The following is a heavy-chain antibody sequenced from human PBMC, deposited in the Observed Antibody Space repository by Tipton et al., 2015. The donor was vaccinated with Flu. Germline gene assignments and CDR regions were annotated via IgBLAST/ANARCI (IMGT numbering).Heavy chain of an antibody. Sequence: SLRLSCAASGFTFSGYEMNWVRQAPGKGLEWVSYISSSGSTIYYADSVKGRFTISRDNAKNSLYLQMNSLRAEDTAVYYCARRHSSSSGSVNDYWGQGTLVTVSS. D-gene: IGHD6-6*01. CDR3: ARRHSSSSGSVNDY. J-gene: IGHJ4*02. V-gene: IGHV3-48*03. CDR1: GFTFSGYE. CDR2: ISSSGSTI.